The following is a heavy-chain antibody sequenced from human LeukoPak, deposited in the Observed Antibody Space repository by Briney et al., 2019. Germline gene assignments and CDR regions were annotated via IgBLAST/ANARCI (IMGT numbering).Heavy chain of an antibody. CDR1: GYTFTSYD. V-gene: IGHV1-8*01. CDR3: ARGLGYCSGGSCRGNWFDP. J-gene: IGHJ5*02. CDR2: MNPNSGNT. D-gene: IGHD2-15*01. Sequence: ASVKVSCKASGYTFTSYDINWVRQATGQGLEWMGWMNPNSGNTGYAQKFQGRVTMTRNTSISTAYMELSSLRSEDTAVYCCARGLGYCSGGSCRGNWFDPWGQGTLATVSS.